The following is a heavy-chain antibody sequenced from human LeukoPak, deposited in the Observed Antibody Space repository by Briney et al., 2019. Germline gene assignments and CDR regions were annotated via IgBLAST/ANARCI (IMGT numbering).Heavy chain of an antibody. D-gene: IGHD2-2*01. Sequence: GGSLRLSCAASGFTFSSYWMTWVRQAPGKGLEWVAIIKQAASETYYVGSVKGRFTISRDNAKNSLYLQMSSLRADDTAVYYCARYYCGTSTTCYMFDFWDQGTLVTVSS. CDR1: GFTFSSYW. J-gene: IGHJ4*02. CDR3: ARYYCGTSTTCYMFDF. V-gene: IGHV3-7*01. CDR2: IKQAASET.